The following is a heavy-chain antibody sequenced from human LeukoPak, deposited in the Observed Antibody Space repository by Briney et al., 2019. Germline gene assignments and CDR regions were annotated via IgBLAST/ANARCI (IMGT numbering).Heavy chain of an antibody. CDR3: ARVETYYYDSSGYTVFDY. V-gene: IGHV1-46*01. CDR2: INPSGGST. J-gene: IGHJ4*02. CDR1: GYTFTSYY. Sequence: ASVKVSCKASGYTFTSYYMHWVRQPPGQGLEWMGIINPSGGSTSYAQKFQGRVTMTRDTSTSTVYMELSSLRSEDTAVYYCARVETYYYDSSGYTVFDYWGQGTLVTVSS. D-gene: IGHD3-22*01.